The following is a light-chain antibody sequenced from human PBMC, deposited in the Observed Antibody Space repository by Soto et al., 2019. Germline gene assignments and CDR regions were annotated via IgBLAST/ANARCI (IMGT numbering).Light chain of an antibody. Sequence: QSVLPQPPSVSGAPGQRVTISCTGSSSNIGAGYDVHWYQQLPGTAPKLLIYGNSNRPSGVPDRFSGSKSVTSASLAITGLKDEDEADYYCQSYDSSLGGHVVFGGGTKLTVL. CDR3: QSYDSSLGGHVV. CDR1: SSNIGAGYD. J-gene: IGLJ2*01. V-gene: IGLV1-40*01. CDR2: GNS.